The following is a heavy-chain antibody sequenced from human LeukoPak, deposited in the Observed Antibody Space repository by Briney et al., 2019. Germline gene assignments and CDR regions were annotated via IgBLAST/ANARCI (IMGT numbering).Heavy chain of an antibody. V-gene: IGHV4-59*01. D-gene: IGHD6-19*01. CDR1: GGSLSSYY. Sequence: PSETLSLTCTVSGGSLSSYYWSWIRQPPGTGLEWIGYIYYSGSTNYNPSLKSRVTISVDTSKNQFSLKLSSVTAADTAVYYCARTRSGWRSIRPYYFDYWSQGTLVTVSS. CDR2: IYYSGST. CDR3: ARTRSGWRSIRPYYFDY. J-gene: IGHJ4*02.